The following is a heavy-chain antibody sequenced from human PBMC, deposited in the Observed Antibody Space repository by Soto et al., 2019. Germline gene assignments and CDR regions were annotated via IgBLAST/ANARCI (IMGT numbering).Heavy chain of an antibody. CDR1: GFTFTSFG. CDR2: VSHDGSNK. CDR3: AKDLYGDQGFDN. V-gene: IGHV3-30*18. D-gene: IGHD4-17*01. J-gene: IGHJ4*02. Sequence: SGGDVVQPGRSLRLSCAASGFTFTSFGMHWVRQAPGKGLEWVALVSHDGSNKYYADSVKGRFTISRDNSKNTLYLQMNSLRAEDTAEYFCAKDLYGDQGFDNWGQGTLVTVSS.